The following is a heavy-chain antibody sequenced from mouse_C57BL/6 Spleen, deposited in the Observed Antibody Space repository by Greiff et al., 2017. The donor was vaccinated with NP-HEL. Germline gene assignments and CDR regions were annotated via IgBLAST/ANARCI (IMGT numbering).Heavy chain of an antibody. D-gene: IGHD3-2*02. J-gene: IGHJ3*01. Sequence: VQLQQSGPVLVKPGASVKMSCKASGYTFTDYYMNWVKQSHGKSLEWIGVINPYNGGTSYNQKFKGKATLTVDKSSSTAYMELNSLTSEDSAVYYCARWLSEFAYWGQGTLVTVSA. CDR2: INPYNGGT. V-gene: IGHV1-19*01. CDR3: ARWLSEFAY. CDR1: GYTFTDYY.